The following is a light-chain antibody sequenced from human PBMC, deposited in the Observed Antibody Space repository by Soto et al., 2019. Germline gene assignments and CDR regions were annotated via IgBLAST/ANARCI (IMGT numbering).Light chain of an antibody. CDR2: DAS. Sequence: DVQMTQSPSSLSVSIGDRVTITCQATQGISYYLSWQQQKPGKAPQLLIHDASKLEPGVPSRFTRSGSWTDFAFTITSLQSEDIATYFCQQYDNLPYTFGQGTKLEIK. CDR3: QQYDNLPYT. V-gene: IGKV1-33*01. J-gene: IGKJ2*01. CDR1: QGISYY.